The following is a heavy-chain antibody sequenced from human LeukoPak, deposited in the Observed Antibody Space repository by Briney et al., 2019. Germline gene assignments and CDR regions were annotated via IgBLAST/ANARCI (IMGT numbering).Heavy chain of an antibody. Sequence: PGRSLRLSCAASGFTFSGYAMHWVRQAPGKGLEWVAVISYDGSNKYYADSVKGRFTISRDNSKNTLYLQMNSLRAEDTAVYYCARDLHDYGDYPVDYWGQGTLVTVSS. J-gene: IGHJ4*02. CDR1: GFTFSGYA. CDR2: ISYDGSNK. D-gene: IGHD4-17*01. V-gene: IGHV3-30-3*01. CDR3: ARDLHDYGDYPVDY.